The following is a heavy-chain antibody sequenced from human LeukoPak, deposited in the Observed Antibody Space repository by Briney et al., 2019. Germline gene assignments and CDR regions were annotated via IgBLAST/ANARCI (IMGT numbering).Heavy chain of an antibody. V-gene: IGHV4-34*01. CDR1: GGSFSGYY. CDR2: INHSGST. J-gene: IGHJ4*02. Sequence: SETLSLTCAVYGGSFSGYYWSWIRQPPGKGLEWIGEINHSGSTNYNPSLKSRVTISVDTSKNQFSLKLSSVTAADTAVYYCARTFYDYVWGSYLPLSRYFDYWGQGTLVTVSS. D-gene: IGHD3-16*02. CDR3: ARTFYDYVWGSYLPLSRYFDY.